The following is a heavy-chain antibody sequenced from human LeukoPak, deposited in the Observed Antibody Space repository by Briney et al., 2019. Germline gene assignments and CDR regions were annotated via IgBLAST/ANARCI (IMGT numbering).Heavy chain of an antibody. CDR3: ARERGRYCSSTSCYTEGWFDP. CDR2: IYYSGST. Sequence: SETLSLTCTVSGGSISSYYWSWIRQPPGKGLEWIGYIYYSGSTNYNPSLKSRDTISVDTSKNQFSLKLSSVTAADTAVYYCARERGRYCSSTSCYTEGWFDPWGQGTLVTVSS. V-gene: IGHV4-59*12. CDR1: GGSISSYY. J-gene: IGHJ5*02. D-gene: IGHD2-2*02.